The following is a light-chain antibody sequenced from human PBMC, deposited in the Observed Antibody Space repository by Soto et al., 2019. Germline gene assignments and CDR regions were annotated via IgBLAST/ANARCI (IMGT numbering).Light chain of an antibody. CDR3: QRYGSSRIT. CDR1: QSVSSSY. V-gene: IGKV3-20*01. Sequence: EIVLTQSPGTLSLSPGERATLSCRASQSVSSSYLAWYQQKPGQAPRLLIYDASNRVTGIPARFRGSGSGTDFTLTISSLEPDDFAVYYCQRYGSSRITFGQGTRLEIK. CDR2: DAS. J-gene: IGKJ5*01.